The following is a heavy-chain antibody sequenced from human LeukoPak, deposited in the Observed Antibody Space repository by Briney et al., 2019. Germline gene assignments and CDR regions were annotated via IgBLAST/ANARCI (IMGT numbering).Heavy chain of an antibody. V-gene: IGHV3-74*01. CDR1: GFTFSSYW. CDR2: INSDGSST. D-gene: IGHD6-19*01. Sequence: GGSLRLSCAASGFTFSSYWMHWVRQAPGKGLVWVSRINSDGSSTSYADSVKGRFTISRDNAKNTLYLQMNSLRAEDTAVYYCARGGSSGWSQLETDGMDVWGQGTTVTVSS. CDR3: ARGGSSGWSQLETDGMDV. J-gene: IGHJ6*02.